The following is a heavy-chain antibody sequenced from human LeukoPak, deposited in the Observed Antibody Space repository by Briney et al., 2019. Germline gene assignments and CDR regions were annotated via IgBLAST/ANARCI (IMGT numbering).Heavy chain of an antibody. Sequence: ASVKASCKASGYTFTSRWMHWVRQAPGQGPEWLGVINPTGSSTSYAHKLQGRVTMTRDTSTSTDYMGLRSLRSDDTAVYYCARDASSEGISWWLDSWGQGTPVTVSS. CDR2: INPTGSST. V-gene: IGHV1-46*04. D-gene: IGHD6-6*01. CDR3: ARDASSEGISWWLDS. CDR1: GYTFTSRW. J-gene: IGHJ5*01.